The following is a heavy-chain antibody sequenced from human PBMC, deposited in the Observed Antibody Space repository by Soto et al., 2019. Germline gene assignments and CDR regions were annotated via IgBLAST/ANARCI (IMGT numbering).Heavy chain of an antibody. CDR1: GYTFTSYG. J-gene: IGHJ6*02. CDR3: ATKGRWYVGYYYYGMDV. D-gene: IGHD6-13*01. V-gene: IGHV1-18*01. CDR2: ISGYYGNT. Sequence: ASVKVSCKASGYTFTSYGISWVRQAPGQGLEWMGWISGYYGNTNYAQKLQGRVTMTTDTSTSTAYMELSSLRSEDTAVYYCATKGRWYVGYYYYGMDVWGQGTTVTVSS.